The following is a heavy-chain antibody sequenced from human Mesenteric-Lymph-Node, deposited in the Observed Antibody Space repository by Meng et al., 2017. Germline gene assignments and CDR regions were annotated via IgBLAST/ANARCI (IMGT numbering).Heavy chain of an antibody. D-gene: IGHD5-18*01. CDR1: GYTFTGYY. V-gene: IGHV1-69*13. J-gene: IGHJ6*02. CDR2: IIPIFGTA. CDR3: ARDLLRGYSYAGGYYYGMDV. Sequence: SVKVSCKASGYTFTGYYMHWVRQAPGQGLEWMGGIIPIFGTANYAQKFQGRVTITADESTSTAYMELSSLRSEDTAVYYCARDLLRGYSYAGGYYYGMDVWGQGTTVTVSS.